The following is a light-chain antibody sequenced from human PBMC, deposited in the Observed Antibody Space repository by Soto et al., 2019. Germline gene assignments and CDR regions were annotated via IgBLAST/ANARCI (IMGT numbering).Light chain of an antibody. CDR2: XXX. V-gene: IGKV3-20*01. Sequence: EIVLTQSPGTLSLSPGERATLSCRASQSVSSSSLACYHHKXGXXXXXVIXXXXSXATCIPDRFSGSGSGTDFTLTINRLEPEDFAVYYCQQYGSSPPITFGQGTRLEIK. CDR3: QQYGSSPPIT. CDR1: QSVSSSS. J-gene: IGKJ5*01.